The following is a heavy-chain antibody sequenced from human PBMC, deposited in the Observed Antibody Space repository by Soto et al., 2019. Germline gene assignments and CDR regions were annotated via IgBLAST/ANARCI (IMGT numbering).Heavy chain of an antibody. Sequence: SETLSLTCTVSGGSISSGDYYWSWIRQPPGKGLEWPGYIYYSGSTYYNPSLKSRVTISVDTAKNQFSLKLSSVTAADTAVYYCARVDASGGATLDYWGQGTLVTVSS. CDR3: ARVDASGGATLDY. CDR2: IYYSGST. CDR1: GGSISSGDYY. V-gene: IGHV4-30-4*01. J-gene: IGHJ4*02. D-gene: IGHD1-26*01.